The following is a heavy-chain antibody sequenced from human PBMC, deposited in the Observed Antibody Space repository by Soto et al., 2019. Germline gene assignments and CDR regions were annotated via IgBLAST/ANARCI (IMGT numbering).Heavy chain of an antibody. V-gene: IGHV4-59*01. CDR1: GGSISSYY. CDR3: ARVTRRYGSPDY. J-gene: IGHJ4*02. CDR2: IYYSGST. D-gene: IGHD3-10*01. Sequence: PSETLSRTCTVSGGSISSYYWSWIRQPPGKRLERIGYIYYSGSTKYNPSLKSLVTISVDTCKNQFSLKLSPVTAAATAVYYCARVTRRYGSPDYWGQGTLVTVSS.